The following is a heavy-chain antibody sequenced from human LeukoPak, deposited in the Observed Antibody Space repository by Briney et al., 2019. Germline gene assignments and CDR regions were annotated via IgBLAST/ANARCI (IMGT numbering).Heavy chain of an antibody. CDR3: AKDQIIVVGASFDY. D-gene: IGHD2-15*01. Sequence: GGSLRLSCAASGLTFSSHAMSWVRQAPGKGLEWVSAISGSGGSTYYADSVKGRFTISRDNSKNTLYLQMNSLRAEDTAVYYCAKDQIIVVGASFDYWGQRTLVTVSS. J-gene: IGHJ4*02. CDR1: GLTFSSHA. CDR2: ISGSGGST. V-gene: IGHV3-23*01.